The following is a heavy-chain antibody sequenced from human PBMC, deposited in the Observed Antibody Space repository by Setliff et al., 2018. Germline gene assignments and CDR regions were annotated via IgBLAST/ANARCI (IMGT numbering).Heavy chain of an antibody. D-gene: IGHD1-26*01. Sequence: SSETLSLTCAVYGGSFSGYYWSWIRQPPGKGLEWIGEINHSGSTNYNPSLKSRVTISVDTSKNQFSLKLSSVTAADTAVYYCARDGPGRGVDYWGQGTLVTVSS. J-gene: IGHJ4*02. V-gene: IGHV4-34*01. CDR1: GGSFSGYY. CDR2: INHSGST. CDR3: ARDGPGRGVDY.